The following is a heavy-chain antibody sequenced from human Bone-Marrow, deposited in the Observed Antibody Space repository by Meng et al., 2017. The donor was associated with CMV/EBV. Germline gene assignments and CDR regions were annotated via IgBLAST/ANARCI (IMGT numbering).Heavy chain of an antibody. CDR2: IIPIFGTA. CDR3: ARARYCSSTSCYIRDTYYYYGMDV. CDR1: GYTFTGYY. Sequence: SVKVSCKASGYTFTGYYMHWVRQAPGQGLEWMGGIIPIFGTANYAQKFQGRVTITTDESTSTAYMELSSLRSEDTAVYYCARARYCSSTSCYIRDTYYYYGMDVWGQGTTVTVSS. J-gene: IGHJ6*02. D-gene: IGHD2-2*02. V-gene: IGHV1-69*05.